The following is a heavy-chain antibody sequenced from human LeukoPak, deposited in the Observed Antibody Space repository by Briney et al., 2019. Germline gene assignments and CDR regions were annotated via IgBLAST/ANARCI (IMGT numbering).Heavy chain of an antibody. D-gene: IGHD2-8*02. V-gene: IGHV1-8*01. J-gene: IGHJ6*03. CDR3: ARRTGYYNYMDV. Sequence: ASVQVSCKASGYTFTSYDMYWGRPAPRQRVEWLGWMNSNSGTTGYAQKFKGRDTMTKNTPISTAYMELSSLRSEDTAVYYCARRTGYYNYMDVWGKGTTVTVSS. CDR1: GYTFTSYD. CDR2: MNSNSGTT.